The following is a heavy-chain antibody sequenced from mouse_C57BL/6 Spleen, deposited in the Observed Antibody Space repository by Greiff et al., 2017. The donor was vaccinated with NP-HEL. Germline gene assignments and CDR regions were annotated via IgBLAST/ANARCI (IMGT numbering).Heavy chain of an antibody. Sequence: QVQLQQSGAELVRPGASVTLSCKASGYTFTDYEMHWVKQTPVHGLEWIGAIDPETGGTAYNQKFKGKAILTADKSSSTAYMELRSLTSEDSAVYYCTRLGEPLEGYFDVWGTGTTVTVSS. D-gene: IGHD4-1*01. V-gene: IGHV1-15*01. J-gene: IGHJ1*03. CDR3: TRLGEPLEGYFDV. CDR2: IDPETGGT. CDR1: GYTFTDYE.